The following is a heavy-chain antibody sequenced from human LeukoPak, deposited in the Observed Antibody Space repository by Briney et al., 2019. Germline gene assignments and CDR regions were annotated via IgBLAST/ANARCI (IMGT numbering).Heavy chain of an antibody. CDR3: ARGXSVINFWSGYXPXELXY. CDR2: INHSGST. J-gene: IGHJ4*02. V-gene: IGHV4-34*01. D-gene: IGHD3-3*01. CDR1: GGSFSGYC. Sequence: PSETLSLTCAVYGGSFSGYCWSWIRQPPGKGLEWIGEINHSGSTNYNPSLKSRVTISVDASKNQFSLKLSSVTAADTAVYYCARGXSVINFWSGYXPXELXYXGQGT.